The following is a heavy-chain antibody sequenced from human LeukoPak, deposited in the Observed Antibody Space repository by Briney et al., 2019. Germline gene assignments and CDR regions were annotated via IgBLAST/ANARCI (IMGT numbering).Heavy chain of an antibody. D-gene: IGHD2-2*01. CDR2: INPSGGST. CDR1: GYTFTSYY. CDR3: ARDDLGGYCSSTSCHDGVFFDY. Sequence: ASVKVSCKASGYTFTSYYMRWVRQAPGQGLEWMGIINPSGGSTSYAQKFQGRVTMTRDMSTSTVYMELSSLRSEDTAVYYCARDDLGGYCSSTSCHDGVFFDYWGQGTLVTVSS. J-gene: IGHJ4*02. V-gene: IGHV1-46*01.